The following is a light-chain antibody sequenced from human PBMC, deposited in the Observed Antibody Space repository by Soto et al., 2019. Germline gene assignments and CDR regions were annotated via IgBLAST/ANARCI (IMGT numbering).Light chain of an antibody. V-gene: IGLV2-8*01. J-gene: IGLJ1*01. CDR3: ASYAGSKTV. CDR1: SSDVGAYDF. CDR2: EVT. Sequence: QSALTRPPSASGSPGQSVTISCTGTSSDVGAYDFVSWYQQHPGKAPKLMIYEVTKRPSGVPDRFSGSKSGNTAFLTVSGLLPEDEADYYCASYAGSKTVFGTGTKLTVL.